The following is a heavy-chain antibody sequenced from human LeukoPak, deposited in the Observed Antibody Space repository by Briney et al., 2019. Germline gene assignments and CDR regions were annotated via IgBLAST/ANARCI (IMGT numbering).Heavy chain of an antibody. D-gene: IGHD6-13*01. V-gene: IGHV4-38-2*02. CDR3: ARDFEIAAAGIFYFDY. Sequence: SETLSLTCTVSGYSISSGYYWGWIRQPPGKGLEWIGSIYHSGSTYYNPSLKSRVTISVDTSKNQFSLKLSSVTAADTAVYYCARDFEIAAAGIFYFDYWGQGTLVTVSS. CDR2: IYHSGST. CDR1: GYSISSGYY. J-gene: IGHJ4*02.